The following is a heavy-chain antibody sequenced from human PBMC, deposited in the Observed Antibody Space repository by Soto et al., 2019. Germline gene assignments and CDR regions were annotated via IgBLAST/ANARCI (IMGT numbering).Heavy chain of an antibody. D-gene: IGHD2-8*01. V-gene: IGHV3-23*01. CDR1: GFTFSTYA. CDR2: ITATGSGT. CDR3: AKVREDIVLLVALDY. J-gene: IGHJ4*02. Sequence: GGSLRLSCAASGFTFSTYAMKWVRQAPGKGVEWASGITATGSGTYYADSVKGRFTISRDNSKNTLYLQMNNLRPEDTAVYYCAKVREDIVLLVALDYWGQGTLVTVSS.